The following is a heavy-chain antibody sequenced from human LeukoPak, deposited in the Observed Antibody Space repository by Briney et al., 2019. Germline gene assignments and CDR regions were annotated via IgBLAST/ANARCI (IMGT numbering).Heavy chain of an antibody. CDR1: GFTFSSYS. Sequence: GGSLRLSCAASGFTFSSYSMNWVRQAPGKGLEWVAFIRYDGSNKYYADSVKGRFTISRDNSKNTLYLQMNSLRAEDTAVYYCARVRLYGSGSYYSDYWGQGTLVTVSS. D-gene: IGHD3-10*01. J-gene: IGHJ4*02. CDR3: ARVRLYGSGSYYSDY. CDR2: IRYDGSNK. V-gene: IGHV3-30*02.